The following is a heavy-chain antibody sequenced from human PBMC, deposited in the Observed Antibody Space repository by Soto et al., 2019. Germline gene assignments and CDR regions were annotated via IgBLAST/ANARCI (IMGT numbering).Heavy chain of an antibody. V-gene: IGHV4-30-2*01. CDR2: IYHDGSA. Sequence: SETLSLTCAVSGGSISSDGYSWSWIRQPPGKGLECIGYIYHDGSAYYNPSLRSRVTISVDKSNNQFSLKLSSVTAADTAVYYCASTDYYDSSGYSWGQGTLVTVSS. CDR3: ASTDYYDSSGYS. CDR1: GGSISSDGYS. J-gene: IGHJ5*02. D-gene: IGHD3-22*01.